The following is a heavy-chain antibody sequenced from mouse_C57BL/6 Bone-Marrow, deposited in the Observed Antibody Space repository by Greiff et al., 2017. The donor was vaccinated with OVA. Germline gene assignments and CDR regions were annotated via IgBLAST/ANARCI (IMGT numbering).Heavy chain of an antibody. J-gene: IGHJ3*01. D-gene: IGHD2-4*01. CDR2: ISDGGSYT. CDR1: GFTFSSYA. Sequence: EVMLVEPGGGLVKPGGSLKLSCAASGFTFSSYAMSWVRQTPEKRLEWVATISDGGSYTYYPDNVKGRFTISRDNAKNNLYLQMSHLKSEDTAMYYCASEFDYDVGFAYWGQGTLVTVSA. V-gene: IGHV5-4*03. CDR3: ASEFDYDVGFAY.